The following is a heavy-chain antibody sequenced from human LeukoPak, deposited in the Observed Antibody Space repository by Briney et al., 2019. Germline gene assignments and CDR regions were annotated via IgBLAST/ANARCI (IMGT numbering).Heavy chain of an antibody. Sequence: SETLSLTCAVYGGSFSGYYWSWIRQPPGKGLEWIGEINHSGSTNYNPSLKSRVTISVDTSKNQFSLKLSSVTAADTAVYYCASGDNDPLFDYWGQGTLVTVSS. D-gene: IGHD1-1*01. CDR2: INHSGST. V-gene: IGHV4-34*01. J-gene: IGHJ4*02. CDR3: ASGDNDPLFDY. CDR1: GGSFSGYY.